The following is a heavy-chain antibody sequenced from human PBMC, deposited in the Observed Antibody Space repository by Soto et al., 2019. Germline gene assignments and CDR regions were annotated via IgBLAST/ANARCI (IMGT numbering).Heavy chain of an antibody. CDR1: GFTFSSYA. Sequence: GGSLRLSCAASGFTFSSYAMSWVRQAPGKGLEWVSAISGSGGSTYYADSVKGRFTISRDNSKNTLYLQMNSLRAEDTAVYYCAKDQKDVDFWRGYQPYFDFWGQGTLVTVSS. V-gene: IGHV3-23*01. CDR3: AKDQKDVDFWRGYQPYFDF. CDR2: ISGSGGST. J-gene: IGHJ4*02. D-gene: IGHD3-3*01.